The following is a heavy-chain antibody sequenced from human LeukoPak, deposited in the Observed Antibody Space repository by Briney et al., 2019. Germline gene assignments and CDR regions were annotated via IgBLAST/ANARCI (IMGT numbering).Heavy chain of an antibody. Sequence: AGGSLRLSCAASGFTFSRYAMSWVRQAPGKGLEWVSAISGSGGSTYYADSVKGRFTISRDNSKNTLYLQMNSLRAEDTAVYYCAKDVVVVPAARYNWFDPWGQGTLVTVSS. CDR3: AKDVVVVPAARYNWFDP. V-gene: IGHV3-23*01. J-gene: IGHJ5*02. CDR2: ISGSGGST. D-gene: IGHD2-2*01. CDR1: GFTFSRYA.